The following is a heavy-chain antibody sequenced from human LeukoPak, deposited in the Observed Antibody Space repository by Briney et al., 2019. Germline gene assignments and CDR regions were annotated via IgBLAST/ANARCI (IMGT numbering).Heavy chain of an antibody. Sequence: SETLSLTCAVYGGSFSGYYWSWIGQPPGKGLEWIGEINHSGSTNYNPSLKSRVTISVDTSKNQFSLKLSSVTAADTAVYYCARGSPYYGLSYWGQGTLVTVSS. J-gene: IGHJ4*02. CDR1: GGSFSGYY. CDR2: INHSGST. D-gene: IGHD3-10*01. CDR3: ARGSPYYGLSY. V-gene: IGHV4-34*01.